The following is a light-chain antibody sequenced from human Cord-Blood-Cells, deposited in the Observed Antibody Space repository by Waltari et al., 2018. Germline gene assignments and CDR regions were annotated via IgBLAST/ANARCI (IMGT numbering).Light chain of an antibody. J-gene: IGLJ2*01. CDR3: SSYTSSSVV. V-gene: IGLV2-14*01. CDR1: RRDVVGYNC. CDR2: EVS. Sequence: QSALTQPPPVSGSPGQSITISGTGTRRDVVGYNCVSWYQQHPGKAPKLMIYEVSNRPSGVSNRFSGSKSGNTASLTISGLQAEDEADYYCSSYTSSSVVFGGGTKLTVL.